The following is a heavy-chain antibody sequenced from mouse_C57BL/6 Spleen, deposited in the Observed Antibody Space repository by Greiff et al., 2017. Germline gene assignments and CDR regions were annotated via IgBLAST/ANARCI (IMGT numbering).Heavy chain of an antibody. CDR1: GYTFTGYW. V-gene: IGHV1-9*01. CDR3: ATPHYYGSSYDWYFDV. CDR2: ILPGSGST. D-gene: IGHD1-1*01. J-gene: IGHJ1*03. Sequence: VQLQQSGAELMKPGASVKLSCKATGYTFTGYWIEWVKQRPGHGLEWIGEILPGSGSTNYNEKFKGKATFTADTSSNTAYMQLSSLTTEDSAIYYCATPHYYGSSYDWYFDVWGTGTTVTVSS.